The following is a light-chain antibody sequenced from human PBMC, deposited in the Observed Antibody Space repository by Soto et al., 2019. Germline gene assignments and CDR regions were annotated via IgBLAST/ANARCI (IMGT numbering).Light chain of an antibody. V-gene: IGKV3-15*01. Sequence: EIVLTQSPGTLSLSPGERATLSCVASQSIRTSLAWYQQKPGQAPRLLIYGASTRATGIPARFSGSGSGTEFTLTISSLQPDDFATYYCQNYNSYSEEFGQGTKVDIK. CDR1: QSIRTS. CDR3: QNYNSYSEE. CDR2: GAS. J-gene: IGKJ1*01.